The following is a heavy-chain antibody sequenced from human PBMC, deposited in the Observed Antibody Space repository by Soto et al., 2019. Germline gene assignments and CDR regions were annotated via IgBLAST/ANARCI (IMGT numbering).Heavy chain of an antibody. V-gene: IGHV3-21*01. J-gene: IGHJ5*02. Sequence: PGGALGLSCAASGFTFSCYCMNWVRQAPGKGLEWVSSISSSSSYIYYADSVKGRFTISRDNAKNSLYLQMNSLRAEDTAVYYCAREARRSTGDQYWFDPWGQGTLVTVCS. CDR3: AREARRSTGDQYWFDP. D-gene: IGHD2-2*01. CDR2: ISSSSSYI. CDR1: GFTFSCYC.